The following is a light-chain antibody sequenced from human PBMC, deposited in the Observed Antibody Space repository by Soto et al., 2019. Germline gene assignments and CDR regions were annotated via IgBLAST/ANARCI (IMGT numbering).Light chain of an antibody. CDR3: QQYDSSPLT. CDR1: QSVSSSY. J-gene: IGKJ4*01. CDR2: GAS. Sequence: EIVLTQSPGTLSLSPGERATLSFRASQSVSSSYLAWYQQQPGQAPRLLIYGASSRATGIPARFSGSGSGTAFTLTISSLEPEDFAVYYCQQYDSSPLTFGGGTKVDIK. V-gene: IGKV3-20*01.